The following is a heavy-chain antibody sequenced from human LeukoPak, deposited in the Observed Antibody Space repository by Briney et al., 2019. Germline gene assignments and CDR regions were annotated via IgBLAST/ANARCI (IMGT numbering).Heavy chain of an antibody. V-gene: IGHV3-23*01. D-gene: IGHD6-19*01. CDR1: GFTFSSYA. J-gene: IGHJ4*02. Sequence: GGSLRLSCAASGFTFSSYAMSWVRQAPGKGLEWVSAISGSGGSTNYADSVKGRFTISRDNSKNTPYLQMNSLRAEDTAVYYCAKAVAANGDYWGQGTLVTVSS. CDR3: AKAVAANGDY. CDR2: ISGSGGST.